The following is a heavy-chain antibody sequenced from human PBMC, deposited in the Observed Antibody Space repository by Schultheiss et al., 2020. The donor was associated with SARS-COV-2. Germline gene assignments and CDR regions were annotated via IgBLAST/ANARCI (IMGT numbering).Heavy chain of an antibody. Sequence: SETLSLTCTVSGGSISSYYWSWIRQPPGKGLEWIGYIYYSGSTNYNPSLKSRVTISVDTSKNQFSLKLSSVTAADTAVYYCARGLDTAIGGEYAFDIWGQGTMVTVSS. CDR1: GGSISSYY. CDR3: ARGLDTAIGGEYAFDI. J-gene: IGHJ3*02. CDR2: IYYSGST. D-gene: IGHD5-18*01. V-gene: IGHV4-59*08.